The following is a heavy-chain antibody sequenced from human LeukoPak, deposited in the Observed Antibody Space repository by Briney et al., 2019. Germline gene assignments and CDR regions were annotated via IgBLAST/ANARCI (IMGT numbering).Heavy chain of an antibody. J-gene: IGHJ6*03. CDR3: ARGRRGRRFLEWLLYMPRPNYYYYYYMDV. CDR1: GGTITNTKYY. D-gene: IGHD3-3*01. CDR2: IYYSGST. Sequence: SETLSLTCTVSGGTITNTKYYWAWIRQPPGKGLEWIGSIYYSGSTSYSPSLKSRVTISVDTSKNQFSLKLSSVTAADTAVYYCARGRRGRRFLEWLLYMPRPNYYYYYYMDVWGKGTTVTVSS. V-gene: IGHV4-39*07.